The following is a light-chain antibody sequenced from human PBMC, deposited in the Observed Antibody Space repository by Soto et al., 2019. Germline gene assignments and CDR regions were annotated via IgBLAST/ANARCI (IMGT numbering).Light chain of an antibody. J-gene: IGKJ2*01. V-gene: IGKV3-15*01. Sequence: EIVMTQSPATLSVSPGERATLSCRASQSVSSKLAWFQQKPGQAPRLLIYGASTRATGIPARFSGSGSGTEFTLTINSLQSEDFAVYYCQQSHNWYTFGQGTKVDIK. CDR2: GAS. CDR1: QSVSSK. CDR3: QQSHNWYT.